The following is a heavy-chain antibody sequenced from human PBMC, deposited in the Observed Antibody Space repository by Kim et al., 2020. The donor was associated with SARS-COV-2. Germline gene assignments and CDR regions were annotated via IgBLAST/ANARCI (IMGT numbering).Heavy chain of an antibody. J-gene: IGHJ6*02. CDR1: GGTFSSYA. D-gene: IGHD2-2*01. CDR2: IIPIFGTA. V-gene: IGHV1-69*13. CDR3: ARGTRDCSSTSCYYRRFSGMDV. Sequence: SVKVSCKASGGTFSSYAISWVRQAPGQGLEWMGGIIPIFGTANYAQKFQGRVTITADESTSTAYMELSSLRSEDTAVYYCARGTRDCSSTSCYYRRFSGMDVWGQGTTVTVSS.